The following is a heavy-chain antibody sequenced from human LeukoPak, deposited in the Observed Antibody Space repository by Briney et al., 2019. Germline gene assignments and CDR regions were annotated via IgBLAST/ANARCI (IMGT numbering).Heavy chain of an antibody. CDR1: GFTFSSYA. D-gene: IGHD6-19*01. Sequence: GRSLRLSCAASGFTFSSYAMHWVRQAPGKGLEWVAVISYDGSNKYYADSVKGRFTISRDNSKNTLYLQMNSLRAEDTAAYYCARDSSGWYRFDYWGQGTLVTVSS. CDR2: ISYDGSNK. J-gene: IGHJ4*02. V-gene: IGHV3-30*04. CDR3: ARDSSGWYRFDY.